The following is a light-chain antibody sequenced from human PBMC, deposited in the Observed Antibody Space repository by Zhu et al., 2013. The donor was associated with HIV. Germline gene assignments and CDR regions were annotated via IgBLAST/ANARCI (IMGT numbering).Light chain of an antibody. CDR3: QQYGSSVT. V-gene: IGKV3-20*01. CDR1: QSVFSSY. CDR2: GAS. J-gene: IGKJ3*01. Sequence: IVLTQSPGTLSLSPGERATLSCRASQSVFSSYLAWYQQKPGQAPRLLIYGASSRATGIPDRFGGSGSGTDFSLTITRLEPEDFAVYYCQQYGSSVTFGPGTKVQSK.